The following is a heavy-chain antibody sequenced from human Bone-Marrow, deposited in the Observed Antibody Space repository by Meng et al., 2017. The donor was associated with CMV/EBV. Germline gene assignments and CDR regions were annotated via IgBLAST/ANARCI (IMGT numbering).Heavy chain of an antibody. CDR1: GGSISSSSYY. CDR2: IYYSGST. CDR3: ATLSGYSYVDY. J-gene: IGHJ4*02. Sequence: PPEESGPGLVKPSETLSLTCTVSGGSISSSSYYWGWIRQPPGKGLEWIGSIYYSGSTYYNPSLKSRVTISVDTSKNQFSLKLSSVTAADTAVYYCATLSGYSYVDYWGQGTLVTVSS. D-gene: IGHD5-18*01. V-gene: IGHV4-39*07.